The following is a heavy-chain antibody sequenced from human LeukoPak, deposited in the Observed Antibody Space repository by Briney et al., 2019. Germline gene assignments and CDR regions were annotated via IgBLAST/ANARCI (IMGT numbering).Heavy chain of an antibody. CDR1: GGSVSTYY. J-gene: IGHJ3*02. V-gene: IGHV4-59*02. CDR2: IYYNGNT. Sequence: SETLSLTCSVSGGSVSTYYWRWIRQPPGKGLEWIGYIYYNGNTHFNPSLKSRVTISIDMSKNQFSLRLNSVTAADTAIYYCARYYYDSSDFDAFDIWGQGTLVTVSS. D-gene: IGHD3-22*01. CDR3: ARYYYDSSDFDAFDI.